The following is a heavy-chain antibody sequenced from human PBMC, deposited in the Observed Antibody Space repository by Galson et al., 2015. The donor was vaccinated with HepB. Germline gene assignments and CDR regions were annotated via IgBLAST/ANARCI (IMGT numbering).Heavy chain of an antibody. CDR2: IYYSGST. CDR1: GGSISSSSYY. CDR3: ARHRRSSGVTKVGFDY. D-gene: IGHD4-23*01. Sequence: SETLSLTCTVSGGSISSSSYYWGWIRQPPGKGLEWIGSIYYSGSTYYNPSLKSRVTISVDTSKNQFSLKLSSVTAADTAVYYCARHRRSSGVTKVGFDYWGQGTLVTVSS. J-gene: IGHJ4*02. V-gene: IGHV4-39*01.